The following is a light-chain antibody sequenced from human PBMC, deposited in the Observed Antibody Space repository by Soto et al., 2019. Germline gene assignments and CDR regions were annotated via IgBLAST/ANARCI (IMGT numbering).Light chain of an antibody. J-gene: IGKJ1*01. Sequence: DVVMTQSPDSVAVSLGERATIPCKSSQTLLYTSNNKNYLAWYQQKSGQSPKLLIYCASTRESGVPYRFSGSASGKDFTLSISGLQAEDVAVYFCQQFYFSPTTFGQGTKVEIK. CDR2: CAS. CDR3: QQFYFSPTT. CDR1: QTLLYTSNNKNY. V-gene: IGKV4-1*01.